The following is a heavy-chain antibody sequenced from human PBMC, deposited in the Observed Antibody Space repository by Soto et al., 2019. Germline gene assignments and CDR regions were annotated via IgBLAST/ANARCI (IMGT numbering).Heavy chain of an antibody. CDR1: GFTFSSYG. V-gene: IGHV3-30*18. Sequence: PGGSLRLSCAASGFTFSSYGMHWVRQAPGKGLEWVAVISYDGSNKYYADSVKGRFTISRDKSKNTLYLQMNSLRAEDTAVYYCAKDRSLVRGPMPYWGQGTLVTVYS. CDR2: ISYDGSNK. CDR3: AKDRSLVRGPMPY. J-gene: IGHJ4*02. D-gene: IGHD3-10*01.